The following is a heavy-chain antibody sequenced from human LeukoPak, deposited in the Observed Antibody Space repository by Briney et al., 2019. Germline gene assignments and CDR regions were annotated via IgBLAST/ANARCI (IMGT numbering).Heavy chain of an antibody. CDR1: GFTFSSYG. V-gene: IGHV3-30*18. D-gene: IGHD5-18*01. CDR2: ISYDGSNK. J-gene: IGHJ4*02. CDR3: AKDRTAMVIRYYFDY. Sequence: GGSLRLSCAASGFTFSSYGMHWVRQAPGKGLEWVAVISYDGSNKYCADSVKGRFTISRDNSKNTLYLQMNSLRAEDTAVYYCAKDRTAMVIRYYFDYWGQGTLVTVSS.